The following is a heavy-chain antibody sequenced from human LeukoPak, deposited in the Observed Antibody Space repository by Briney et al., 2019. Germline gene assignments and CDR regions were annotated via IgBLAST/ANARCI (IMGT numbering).Heavy chain of an antibody. D-gene: IGHD1-1*01. CDR3: ARANWPYYYYYMDV. J-gene: IGHJ6*03. V-gene: IGHV1-18*01. Sequence: ASVKVSCKASGYTFTSYGISWVRQASGQGLEWMGWISGYNGNTNYAQKLQGRVTMTTDTSTSTAYMELRSLRSDDTAVYYCARANWPYYYYYMDVWGKGTTVTISS. CDR2: ISGYNGNT. CDR1: GYTFTSYG.